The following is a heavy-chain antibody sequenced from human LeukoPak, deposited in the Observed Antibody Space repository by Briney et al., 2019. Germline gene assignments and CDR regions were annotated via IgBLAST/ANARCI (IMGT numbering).Heavy chain of an antibody. Sequence: ASVKVSCKTSGYTFTNYDINWVRQASGQGLEWVGWMNPNSGNAGFAQKFKGRITMTGDTTTNTAYMEVFSLTSDDTAIYYCATQRWEKLHGSYYYDGMDVWGQGTTVTVS. D-gene: IGHD1-26*01. CDR1: GYTFTNYD. CDR2: MNPNSGNA. CDR3: ATQRWEKLHGSYYYDGMDV. V-gene: IGHV1-8*02. J-gene: IGHJ6*02.